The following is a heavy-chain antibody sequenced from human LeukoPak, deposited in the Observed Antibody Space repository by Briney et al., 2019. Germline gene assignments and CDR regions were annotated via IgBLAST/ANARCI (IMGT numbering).Heavy chain of an antibody. J-gene: IGHJ6*03. D-gene: IGHD6-13*01. CDR2: ISGSGDRT. CDR1: GFTFSSYG. CDR3: ARQSLLTAAVIYYYYYMDV. Sequence: PGGSLRLSCAASGFTFSSYGMSWVRQAPGKGLEWVSAISGSGDRTYYADSVKGRFTISRDNSKNTLYLQMNSLRAEDTAVYYCARQSLLTAAVIYYYYYMDVWGKGTTVTVSS. V-gene: IGHV3-23*01.